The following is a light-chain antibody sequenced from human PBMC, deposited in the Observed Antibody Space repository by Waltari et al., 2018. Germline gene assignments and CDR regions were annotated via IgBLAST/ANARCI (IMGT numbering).Light chain of an antibody. Sequence: EIVLTQSPATLSLSPGEGATLSCRASQSVSRYLAWYQQKPGQAPRLLIYDASNRATGITARFSASGSGTDFTLTLSSLEPEDFAVYYCQQRSGWPYTFGQGTKLEIK. CDR2: DAS. J-gene: IGKJ2*01. V-gene: IGKV3-11*01. CDR1: QSVSRY. CDR3: QQRSGWPYT.